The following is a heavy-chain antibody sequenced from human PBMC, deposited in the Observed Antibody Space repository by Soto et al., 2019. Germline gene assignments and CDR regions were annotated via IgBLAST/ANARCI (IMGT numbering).Heavy chain of an antibody. Sequence: EVQLLESGGDLVQPGGSLRLSCAASGFTFSIYAMSWVRQTPGKGLEWVASVGSDIATYYADSVKGRFTISRDNSNNTLFLQMHSLRADDTAIHYCAKDRVDQNSVWDPFDIWGQGTMVSVSS. V-gene: IGHV3-23*01. D-gene: IGHD3-3*01. CDR2: SVGSDIAT. CDR1: GFTFSIYA. J-gene: IGHJ3*02. CDR3: AKDRVDQNSVWDPFDI.